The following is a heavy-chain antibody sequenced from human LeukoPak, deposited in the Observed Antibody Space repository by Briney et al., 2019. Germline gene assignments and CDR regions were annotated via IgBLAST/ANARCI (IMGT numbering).Heavy chain of an antibody. V-gene: IGHV4-39*07. CDR1: GGSISSSSYY. CDR2: IYYSGST. J-gene: IGHJ4*02. CDR3: ARVATVTKGSLEVFDY. Sequence: PSETLSLTCTVSGGSISSSSYYWGWIRQPPGKGLEWIGSIYYSGSTYYNPSLKSRVTISVDTSKNQFSLKLSSVTAADTAVYYCARVATVTKGSLEVFDYWGQGTLVTVSS. D-gene: IGHD4-17*01.